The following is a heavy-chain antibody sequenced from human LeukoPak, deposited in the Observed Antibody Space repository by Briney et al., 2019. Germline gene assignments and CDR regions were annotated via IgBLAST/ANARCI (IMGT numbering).Heavy chain of an antibody. V-gene: IGHV1-2*02. CDR3: ARSRRNYYYYGMDV. Sequence: SVKVSCKASGYTFTGYYMHWVRQAPGQGLEWMGWINPNSGGTNYAQKFQGRVTMTRDTSISTAYMELSRLRSDDTAVYYCARSRRNYYYYGMDVWGQGTTVTVSS. J-gene: IGHJ6*02. CDR2: INPNSGGT. CDR1: GYTFTGYY.